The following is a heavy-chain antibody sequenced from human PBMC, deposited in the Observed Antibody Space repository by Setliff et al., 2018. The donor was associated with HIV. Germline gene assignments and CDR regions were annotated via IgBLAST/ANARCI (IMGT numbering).Heavy chain of an antibody. J-gene: IGHJ4*02. CDR1: GQSFTNYD. D-gene: IGHD6-6*01. CDR2: MYPKSGVS. CDR3: ARGGYTSSMTLFDY. Sequence: GASVKVSCKSSGQSFTNYDIHWLRRASGQGLEWMGWMYPKSGVSGSAQKFQGRLTMTTDTSTYTAYVELRSLRSDDTAVYYCARGGYTSSMTLFDYWGQGTLVTVSS. V-gene: IGHV1-8*01.